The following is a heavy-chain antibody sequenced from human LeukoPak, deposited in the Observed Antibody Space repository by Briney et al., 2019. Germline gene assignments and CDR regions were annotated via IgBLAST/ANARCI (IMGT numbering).Heavy chain of an antibody. CDR2: IIPILGIA. V-gene: IGHV1-69*04. Sequence: SVKVSCKASGGTFSSYAISWVRQAPGQGLEWMGRIIPILGIANYAQKFQGRVTITADKSTSTAYMELSSLRSEDTAVYYCARVGSGRWLQSQFDYWGLGTLVTVSS. CDR1: GGTFSSYA. CDR3: ARVGSGRWLQSQFDY. D-gene: IGHD3-10*01. J-gene: IGHJ4*02.